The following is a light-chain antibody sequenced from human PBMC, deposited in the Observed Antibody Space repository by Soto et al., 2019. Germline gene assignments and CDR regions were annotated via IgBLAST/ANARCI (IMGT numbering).Light chain of an antibody. CDR2: NDS. Sequence: SYELTQPPSVAVAPGQTARLTWGGNNIGSKSVHWYQQKPGQAPVLVVFNDSDRPSGIPERFSGSNSGNMATLTITRVEAGDEADFYCQVWDTSSDPPKWVFGGGTKLTVL. J-gene: IGLJ3*02. CDR1: NIGSKS. CDR3: QVWDTSSDPPKWV. V-gene: IGLV3-21*02.